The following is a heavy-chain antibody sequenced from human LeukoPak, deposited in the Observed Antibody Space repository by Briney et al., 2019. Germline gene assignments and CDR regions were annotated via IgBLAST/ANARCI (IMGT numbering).Heavy chain of an antibody. D-gene: IGHD3-16*02. CDR1: GYTFTNYY. V-gene: IGHV7-4-1*02. Sequence: GASVKVSCKASGYTFTNYYMHWVRQAPGQGLEWMGWIHPSTGNPTYAQGFTGRFVFSLDTSVSTTYLQISSLKAEDTAVYYCARAYQRLGELSLPDYWGQGTLVTVSS. J-gene: IGHJ4*02. CDR3: ARAYQRLGELSLPDY. CDR2: IHPSTGNP.